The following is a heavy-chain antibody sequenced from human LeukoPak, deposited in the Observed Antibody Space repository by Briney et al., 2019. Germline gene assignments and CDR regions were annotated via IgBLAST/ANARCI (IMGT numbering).Heavy chain of an antibody. V-gene: IGHV3-7*01. CDR2: IKQDGSEE. J-gene: IGHJ4*02. CDR3: ATSGNYYLKY. Sequence: GGSLRLSCAASGFTFRSYWMSWVRQAPGKGLEWVANIKQDGSEEYYVDSVKGRFTISRDNAKNALSLQMNSLRDEDTAVYYCATSGNYYLKYWGQGTLVTVSS. D-gene: IGHD1-26*01. CDR1: GFTFRSYW.